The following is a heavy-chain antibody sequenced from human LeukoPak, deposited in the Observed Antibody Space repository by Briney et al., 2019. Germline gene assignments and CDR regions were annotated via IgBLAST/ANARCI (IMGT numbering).Heavy chain of an antibody. V-gene: IGHV1-18*01. CDR2: ISTYNDNT. D-gene: IGHD6-6*01. Sequence: ASAKVSCKASGYTFTSYAMNWVRQAPGQGLEWMGWISTYNDNTHYAQKLQGRVTMTTDTSTSTVYMELKSLRSDDTAVYYCARIQSRIIAARPGNPAFDYWGRGTLVTVSS. CDR3: ARIQSRIIAARPGNPAFDY. CDR1: GYTFTSYA. J-gene: IGHJ4*02.